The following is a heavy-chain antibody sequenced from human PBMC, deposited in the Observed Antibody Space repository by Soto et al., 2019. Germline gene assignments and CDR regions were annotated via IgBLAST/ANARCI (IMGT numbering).Heavy chain of an antibody. CDR3: ARVRLGYSSGWFGMDV. Sequence: QVQLVESGGGVVQPGRSLRLSCAASGFTFSSYGMHWVRQAPGKGLEWVAVIWYDGSNKYYADSVKGRFTISRDNSKNTLYLQMNSLRAEDTAVYYCARVRLGYSSGWFGMDVWGQGTTVTVSS. CDR1: GFTFSSYG. V-gene: IGHV3-33*01. D-gene: IGHD6-19*01. J-gene: IGHJ6*02. CDR2: IWYDGSNK.